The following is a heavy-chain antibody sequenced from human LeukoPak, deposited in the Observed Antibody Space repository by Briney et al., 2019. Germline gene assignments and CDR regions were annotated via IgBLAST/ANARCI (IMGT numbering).Heavy chain of an antibody. V-gene: IGHV3-21*01. D-gene: IGHD3-10*01. CDR2: ISKSGSHI. J-gene: IGHJ4*02. CDR1: GFTFSSYT. CDR3: NVRWGPNFDY. Sequence: AGGSLRLSCADSGFTFSSYTMNWVRQAPGKGLEWVSSISKSGSHIYYVDSVEGRFTISRDNAKNTLYLQMTSLRADDTAIYYCNVRWGPNFDYWGQGSLVSVSP.